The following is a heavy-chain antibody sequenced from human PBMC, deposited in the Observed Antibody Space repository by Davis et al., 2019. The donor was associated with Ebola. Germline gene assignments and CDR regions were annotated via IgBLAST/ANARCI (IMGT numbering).Heavy chain of an antibody. CDR1: AFTSSSYS. J-gene: IGHJ3*02. CDR3: ARDQSYYYGSGSYYDDAFDI. Sequence: PGGSLTLSCAASAFTSSSYSINWVRQAPGKGLEWVSSISSSSSYIYYADSVKGRFTISRDNAKNSLYLQMNSLRAEDTAVYYCARDQSYYYGSGSYYDDAFDIWGQGTMVTVSS. V-gene: IGHV3-21*01. D-gene: IGHD3-10*01. CDR2: ISSSSSYI.